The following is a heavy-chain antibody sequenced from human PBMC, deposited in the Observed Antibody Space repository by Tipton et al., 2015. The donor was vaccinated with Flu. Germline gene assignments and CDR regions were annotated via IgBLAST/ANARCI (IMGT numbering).Heavy chain of an antibody. V-gene: IGHV3-53*01. J-gene: IGHJ6*02. CDR2: IYNDGTT. CDR1: GFIVSKNF. CDR3: TRDKTNILRYFEAGMDV. Sequence: VQLVQSGGGLIQPGGSLTLSCAASGFIVSKNFMSWVRQAPGKGLEWVSIIYNDGTTHYADSVKGRFTISRDNSRNTLFLQMNTLRAEDTAVYYCTRDKTNILRYFEAGMDVWGQGTMVTVSS. D-gene: IGHD3-9*01.